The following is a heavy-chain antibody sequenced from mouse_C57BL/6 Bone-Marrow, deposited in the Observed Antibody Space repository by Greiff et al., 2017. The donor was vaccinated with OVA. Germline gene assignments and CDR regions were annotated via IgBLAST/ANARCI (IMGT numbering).Heavy chain of an antibody. Sequence: VKLVESGPGLVQPSQSLSITCTVSGFSLTSYGVHWVRQSPGKGLEWLGVIWSGGSTDYNAAFISRLSISKDNSKSQVFFKMNSLQADDTAIYYCARGLRTLFAYWGQGTLVTVSA. CDR1: GFSLTSYG. CDR3: ARGLRTLFAY. CDR2: IWSGGST. J-gene: IGHJ3*01. D-gene: IGHD1-1*01. V-gene: IGHV2-2*01.